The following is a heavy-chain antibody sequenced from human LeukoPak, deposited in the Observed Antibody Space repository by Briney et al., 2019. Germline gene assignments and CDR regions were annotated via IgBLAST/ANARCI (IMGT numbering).Heavy chain of an antibody. D-gene: IGHD2-15*01. V-gene: IGHV4-34*01. CDR2: IYYSGST. Sequence: SETLSLTCAVYGGSFSGYYWSWIRQPPGKGLEWIGSIYYSGSTYYNPSLKSRVTISVDTSKNQFSLKLSSVTAADTAVYYCASQCSGGSCYGGFTDYWGQGTLVTVSS. CDR1: GGSFSGYY. CDR3: ASQCSGGSCYGGFTDY. J-gene: IGHJ4*02.